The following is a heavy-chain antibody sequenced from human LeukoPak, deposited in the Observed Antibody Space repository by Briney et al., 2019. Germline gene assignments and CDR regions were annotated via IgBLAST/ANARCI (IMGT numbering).Heavy chain of an antibody. D-gene: IGHD1-20*01. CDR3: ARASRISNYFDY. CDR1: GFTFSDYY. J-gene: IGHJ4*02. V-gene: IGHV3-53*04. Sequence: GGSLRLSCAASGFTFSDYYMSWVRQAPGKGLEWVSVIYSGGSTYYADSVKGRFTISRHNSKNTLYLQMNSLRAEDTAVYYCARASRISNYFDYWGQGTLVTVSS. CDR2: IYSGGST.